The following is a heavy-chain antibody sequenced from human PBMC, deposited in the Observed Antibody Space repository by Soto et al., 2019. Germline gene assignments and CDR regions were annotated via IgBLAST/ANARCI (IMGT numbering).Heavy chain of an antibody. J-gene: IGHJ4*02. V-gene: IGHV3-23*01. CDR3: AKVPNTVTTYFYYFDC. Sequence: GGSLRLSCAASGFTFSSYAMSWVRQAPGKGLEWVSAISGSGGSTYYADSVKGRFTISRDNSKNTLYLQMNSLRAEDTAVYYCAKVPNTVTTYFYYFDCWGQGTLVTVSS. D-gene: IGHD4-17*01. CDR1: GFTFSSYA. CDR2: ISGSGGST.